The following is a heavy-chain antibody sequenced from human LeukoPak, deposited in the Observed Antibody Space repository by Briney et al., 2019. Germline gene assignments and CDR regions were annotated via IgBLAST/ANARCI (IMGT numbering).Heavy chain of an antibody. D-gene: IGHD1-26*01. CDR2: IYYSGST. J-gene: IGHJ4*02. Sequence: SETPSLTCTVSGGSISSSSYYWGWISQPPGKGLEWIGSIYYSGSTYYNPSLKSQVTISVDTSKNQFSLKLSSVTAADTAVYYCATHSVGSYGYWGQGTLVTVSS. CDR3: ATHSVGSYGY. V-gene: IGHV4-39*01. CDR1: GGSISSSSYY.